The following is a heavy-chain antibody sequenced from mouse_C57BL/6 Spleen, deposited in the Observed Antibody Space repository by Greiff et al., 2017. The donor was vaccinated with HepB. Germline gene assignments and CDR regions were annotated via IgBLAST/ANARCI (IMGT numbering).Heavy chain of an antibody. J-gene: IGHJ1*03. CDR2: IYPGDGDT. V-gene: IGHV1-82*01. CDR3: ARDYDYGYWYFDV. D-gene: IGHD2-4*01. CDR1: GYAFSSSW. Sequence: VQLQQSGPELVKPGASVKISCKASGYAFSSSWMNWVKQRPGKGLEWIGRIYPGDGDTNYNGKFKGKATLTADKSSSTAYMQLSSLTSEDSAVYFCARDYDYGYWYFDVWGTGTTVTVSS.